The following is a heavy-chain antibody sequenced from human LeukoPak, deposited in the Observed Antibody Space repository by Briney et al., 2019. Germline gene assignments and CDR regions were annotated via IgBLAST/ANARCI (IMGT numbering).Heavy chain of an antibody. J-gene: IGHJ4*02. CDR2: IWYDGSNK. D-gene: IGHD2-21*02. CDR1: GFTFSSYG. Sequence: PGGSLRLSCAASGFTFSSYGMHWVRQAPGKGLEWVAVIWYDGSNKYYADSVKGRFTISRDNSKNTLYLQMNSLRAEDTAVYYCARDSDCGGDCYLLDYWGQGTLVTVSS. V-gene: IGHV3-33*01. CDR3: ARDSDCGGDCYLLDY.